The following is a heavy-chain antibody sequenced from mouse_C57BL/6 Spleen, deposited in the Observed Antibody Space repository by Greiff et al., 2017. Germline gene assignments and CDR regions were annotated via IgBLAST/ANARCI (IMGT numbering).Heavy chain of an antibody. Sequence: EVQLQESGGGLVQPGGSLSLSCAASGFTFTDYYMSWVRQPPGKALEWLGVICNKANGYTTEYSVSVKGRFTISRDNSQSILYLQMNALRAEDRATDYGARSLLYDGYYVKYAMDYWGQGTSVTVSS. J-gene: IGHJ4*01. D-gene: IGHD2-3*01. CDR3: ARSLLYDGYYVKYAMDY. V-gene: IGHV7-3*01. CDR1: GFTFTDYY. CDR2: ICNKANGYTT.